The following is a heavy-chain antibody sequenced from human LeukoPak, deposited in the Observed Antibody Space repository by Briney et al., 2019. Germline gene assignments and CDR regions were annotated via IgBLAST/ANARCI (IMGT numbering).Heavy chain of an antibody. D-gene: IGHD4-17*01. CDR3: ARLKYGDYGLYYFDY. V-gene: IGHV4-34*01. J-gene: IGHJ4*02. Sequence: SETLSLTCAVYGGSFSGYYWNWIRQPPGKGLEWIGEINHSGNTNYNPSLKSRVTMSVDTSKNQFSLRLSSVTAADTAVYYCARLKYGDYGLYYFDYWGQGTLVTVSS. CDR1: GGSFSGYY. CDR2: INHSGNT.